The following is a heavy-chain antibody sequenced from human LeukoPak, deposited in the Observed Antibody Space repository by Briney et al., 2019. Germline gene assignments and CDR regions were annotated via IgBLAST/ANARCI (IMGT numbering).Heavy chain of an antibody. V-gene: IGHV4-4*07. CDR1: GGSISSYY. D-gene: IGHD3-3*01. Sequence: SETLSLTCTVSGGSISSYYWSWIRQPAGKGLEWIGRIYTSGSTNYNPSLKSRVTMSVDTSKNQFSLKLSSVTAADTAVYYCARDGISTILEDGMDVWGQGTTVTVSS. CDR2: IYTSGST. J-gene: IGHJ6*02. CDR3: ARDGISTILEDGMDV.